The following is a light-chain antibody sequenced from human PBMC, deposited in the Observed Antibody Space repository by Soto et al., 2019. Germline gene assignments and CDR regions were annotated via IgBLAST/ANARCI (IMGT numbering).Light chain of an antibody. CDR2: DAS. CDR1: QGISSA. V-gene: IGKV1-13*02. J-gene: IGKJ3*01. CDR3: QQFNSYPLA. Sequence: AIQLTQSPSSLSASVGDRVTITCRASQGISSALAWYQQKPGKAPKLLIYDASSLESGVPSRFSGSGSGTDFSPPISSLQPEDFSTSYCQQFNSYPLAFGPGTKVDIK.